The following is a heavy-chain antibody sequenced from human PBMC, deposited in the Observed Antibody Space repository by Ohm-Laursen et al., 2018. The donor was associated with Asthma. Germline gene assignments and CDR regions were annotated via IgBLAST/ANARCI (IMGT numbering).Heavy chain of an antibody. J-gene: IGHJ5*02. V-gene: IGHV4-31*03. Sequence: SQTLSLTCSVSGGAVAHGAYYWAWVRQPPGAGLEWIGYIFFAGTTDYNPSLKSRLTISVDTSENQFSMKLTSVTAADTAVYYCARVNYGGPLDSWGLGALVTVSS. CDR1: GGAVAHGAYY. CDR2: IFFAGTT. D-gene: IGHD4-23*01. CDR3: ARVNYGGPLDS.